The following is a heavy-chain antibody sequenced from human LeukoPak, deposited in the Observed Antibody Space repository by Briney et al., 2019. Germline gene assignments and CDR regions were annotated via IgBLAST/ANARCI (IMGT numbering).Heavy chain of an antibody. J-gene: IGHJ5*02. CDR1: GYIFTGYY. CDR3: ARGRSSGWWINWFDP. Sequence: ASVKVSCKASGYIFTGYYMHWVRQAPGQGLEWMGWINPNSGGTNYAQKFQGWVTMTRDTSISTAYMELSRLRSDDTAVYYCARGRSSGWWINWFDPWGQGTLVTVSS. V-gene: IGHV1-2*04. D-gene: IGHD6-19*01. CDR2: INPNSGGT.